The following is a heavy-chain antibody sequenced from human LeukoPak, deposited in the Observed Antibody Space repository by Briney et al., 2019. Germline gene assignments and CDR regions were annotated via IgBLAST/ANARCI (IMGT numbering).Heavy chain of an antibody. J-gene: IGHJ2*01. V-gene: IGHV3-23*01. CDR1: GFTFSSYA. D-gene: IGHD2-2*01. Sequence: PGGSLRLSCAASGFTFSSYAMNWVRQGPGEGLEWVSTISGSGGTTFYADSVKGRFTISRDNSKNTLYLQMHSLRAEDTAVYHCAKDSGSISRERYFDLWGRGTLVTVSS. CDR3: AKDSGSISRERYFDL. CDR2: ISGSGGTT.